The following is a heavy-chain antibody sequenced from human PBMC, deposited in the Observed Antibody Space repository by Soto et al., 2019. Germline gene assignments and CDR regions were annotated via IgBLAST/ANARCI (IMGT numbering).Heavy chain of an antibody. Sequence: EVQLVESGGGLVQPGGSLKLSCAASGFTFSGSAMHWVRQASGKGLEWVGRIRTKANNYATAYAVSVKGRFTISRDDSRNTAYLQMNSLKTEDTAVYYCARRLYDFWSGHPKGLDYWGQGTVVTVSS. CDR2: IRTKANNYAT. D-gene: IGHD3-3*01. J-gene: IGHJ4*02. CDR3: ARRLYDFWSGHPKGLDY. V-gene: IGHV3-73*02. CDR1: GFTFSGSA.